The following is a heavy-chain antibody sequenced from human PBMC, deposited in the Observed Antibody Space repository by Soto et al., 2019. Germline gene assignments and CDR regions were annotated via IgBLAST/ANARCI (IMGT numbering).Heavy chain of an antibody. V-gene: IGHV3-23*01. Sequence: GGSLRLSCAASGFTFSSYAMSWVRQAPGKGLEWVSAISGSGGSTYYADSVKGRFTISRDNSKNTLYLQLNSLRAEDTAVYYCAKDQWVTIFGAEASGGGFDIWGQGTMVTVSS. D-gene: IGHD3-3*01. CDR3: AKDQWVTIFGAEASGGGFDI. J-gene: IGHJ3*02. CDR1: GFTFSSYA. CDR2: ISGSGGST.